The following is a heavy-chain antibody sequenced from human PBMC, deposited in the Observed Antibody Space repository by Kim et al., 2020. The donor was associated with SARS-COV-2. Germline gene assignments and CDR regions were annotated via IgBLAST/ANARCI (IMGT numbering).Heavy chain of an antibody. V-gene: IGHV3-23*01. CDR1: GFTFSGSA. J-gene: IGHJ6*02. Sequence: GGSLRLSCAASGFTFSGSAMRWVRQPPGKGLEWVSTISGGGTTYYAESVKGRFSISGDNSENILYLQMNSLRADDTAIYYCAKPGASYYYAMDVWGQGTTVTVSS. CDR2: ISGGGTT. CDR3: AKPGASYYYAMDV.